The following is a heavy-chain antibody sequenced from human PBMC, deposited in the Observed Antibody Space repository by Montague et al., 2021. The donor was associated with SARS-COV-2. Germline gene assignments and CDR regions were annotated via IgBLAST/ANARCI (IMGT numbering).Heavy chain of an antibody. V-gene: IGHV4-34*01. CDR1: GGSFSAYK. CDR2: TNYGGST. CDR3: GSGAPGC. J-gene: IGHJ4*02. D-gene: IGHD1-1*01. Sequence: SETLSLTCAVYGGSFSAYKWTWICQRPAAGMEWVGQTNYGGSTKYNQSLKSRVTISIDTSKSQFSLKLTSVTVADTAVYYCGSGAPGCWGQGTLVTVSS.